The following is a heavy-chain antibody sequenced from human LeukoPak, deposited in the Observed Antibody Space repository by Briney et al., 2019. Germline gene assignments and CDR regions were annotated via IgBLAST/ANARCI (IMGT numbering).Heavy chain of an antibody. CDR2: IIPIFGTA. CDR1: GGTFSSYA. V-gene: IGHV1-69*05. CDR3: ARELGRYGDYPDGDY. J-gene: IGHJ4*02. Sequence: ASVKVSCKASGGTFSSYAISWVRQAPGQGLEWMGRIIPIFGTANYAQKFQGRVTITTDESTSTAYMELSSLRSEDTAVYYCARELGRYGDYPDGDYWGRGTLVTVSS. D-gene: IGHD4-17*01.